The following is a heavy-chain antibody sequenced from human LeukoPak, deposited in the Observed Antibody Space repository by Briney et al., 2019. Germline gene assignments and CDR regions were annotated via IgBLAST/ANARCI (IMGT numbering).Heavy chain of an antibody. Sequence: ASVKVSCKASGYTFTGYYMHLVRQAPGQGLEWMGRINPNSGGTNYAQKFQGRVTMTRDTSISTAYMELSRLRSDDTAVYYCARDRELWFGELLSSIIDYWGQGTLVTVSS. CDR3: ARDRELWFGELLSSIIDY. CDR1: GYTFTGYY. CDR2: INPNSGGT. V-gene: IGHV1-2*06. D-gene: IGHD3-10*01. J-gene: IGHJ4*02.